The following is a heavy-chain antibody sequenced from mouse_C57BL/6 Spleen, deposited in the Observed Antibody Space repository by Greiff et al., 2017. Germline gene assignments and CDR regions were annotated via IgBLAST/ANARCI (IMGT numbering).Heavy chain of an antibody. J-gene: IGHJ2*01. CDR1: GFNIKHSY. V-gene: IGHV14-3*01. CDR2: IDPANGTT. CDR3: GSGGRGAYFDC. Sequence: VQLQQPVAELVRPGASVKLSCKASGFNIKHSYMHWVKQRPEQGLEWIGRIDPANGTTKYDPKFQGKAHITEDTSSNTAYLQLSSLTSGDTSVYYWGSGGRGAYFDCWGQGTTLTVAS.